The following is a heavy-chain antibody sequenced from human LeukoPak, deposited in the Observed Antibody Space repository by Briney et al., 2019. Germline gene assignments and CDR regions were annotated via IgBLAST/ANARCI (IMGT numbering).Heavy chain of an antibody. CDR1: GGSISSQF. CDR2: IYNSGTT. CDR3: TKATQWLAFDY. D-gene: IGHD6-19*01. J-gene: IGHJ4*02. Sequence: SETPSLTCTVSGGSISSQFWSWIRQPPGKGLEWIGNIYNSGTTNYNPSLESRVTISVDTSKNQLSLQVTSVTAADTAMYYCTKATQWLAFDYWGRGTLVTVSS. V-gene: IGHV4-59*11.